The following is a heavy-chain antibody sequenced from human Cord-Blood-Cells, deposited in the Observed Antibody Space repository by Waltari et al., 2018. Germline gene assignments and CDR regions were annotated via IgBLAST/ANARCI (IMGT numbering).Heavy chain of an antibody. J-gene: IGHJ6*03. CDR3: ARDESSGGYYYYYYMDV. CDR1: GGTFSSYA. CDR2: ISPIRGIA. V-gene: IGHV1-69*09. Sequence: QVQLVQSGAEVKKPGSSVKVSCTASGGTFSSYAISWVRQAPGQGLDWMGRISPIRGIANYAQKFQGRVTMTADKSTSTAYMELSSLRSEDTAVYYCARDESSGGYYYYYYMDVWGKGTTVTVSS. D-gene: IGHD3-22*01.